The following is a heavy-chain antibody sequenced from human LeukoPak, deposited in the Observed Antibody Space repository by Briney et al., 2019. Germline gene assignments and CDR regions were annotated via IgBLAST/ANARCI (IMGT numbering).Heavy chain of an antibody. CDR3: ARHVRPLDSMVQGLINY. Sequence: SERLSLTCTVSGASIRRGGYYWSWLRQHQGKGVEWISYIFYSGSTYYNPSLKSRVTISLDTSKNQFSLKLSSVTAADTAVYYCARHVRPLDSMVQGLINYWGQGTLVTVSS. CDR2: IFYSGST. J-gene: IGHJ4*02. V-gene: IGHV4-31*03. CDR1: GASIRRGGYY. D-gene: IGHD3-10*01.